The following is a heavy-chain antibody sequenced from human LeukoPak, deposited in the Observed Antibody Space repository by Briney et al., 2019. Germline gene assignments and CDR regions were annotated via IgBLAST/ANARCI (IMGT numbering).Heavy chain of an antibody. CDR2: IIPIFGTA. Sequence: ASVKVSCKASGGTFSSYAISWVRQAPGQGLEWMGGIIPIFGTANYAQKFQGRVTITADESTSTAYMELSSLRSEDTAVYYCARDSREAHLAAADYWGQGTLVTVSS. J-gene: IGHJ4*02. D-gene: IGHD6-13*01. CDR1: GGTFSSYA. CDR3: ARDSREAHLAAADY. V-gene: IGHV1-69*13.